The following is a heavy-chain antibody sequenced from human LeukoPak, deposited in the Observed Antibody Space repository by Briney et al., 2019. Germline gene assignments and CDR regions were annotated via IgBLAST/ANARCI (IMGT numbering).Heavy chain of an antibody. CDR3: ASGGSGYSYGEVKNNWFDP. Sequence: MSSETLSLTCAVYGGSFSGYYWSWIRQPPGKGPEWIGEINHSGSTNYNPSLKSRVTISVDTSKNQFSLKLSSVTAADTAVYYCASGGSGYSYGEVKNNWFDPWGQGTLVTVSS. CDR2: INHSGST. V-gene: IGHV4-34*01. D-gene: IGHD5-18*01. J-gene: IGHJ5*02. CDR1: GGSFSGYY.